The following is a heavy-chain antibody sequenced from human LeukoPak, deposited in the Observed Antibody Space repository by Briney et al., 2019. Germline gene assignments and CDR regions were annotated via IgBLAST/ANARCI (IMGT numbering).Heavy chain of an antibody. V-gene: IGHV4-34*01. D-gene: IGHD3-3*01. CDR3: ARDHQGTYFDFWSGSKANNYYYMDV. CDR2: IHYSGST. Sequence: PSETLSLTCAVYGGSFSGYYWGWIRQPPGKGLEWIGTIHYSGSTYYNTSLKSRVSISVDTSKNQFSLKLRSVTDADTAVYYCARDHQGTYFDFWSGSKANNYYYMDVWGKGTTVTVSS. CDR1: GGSFSGYY. J-gene: IGHJ6*03.